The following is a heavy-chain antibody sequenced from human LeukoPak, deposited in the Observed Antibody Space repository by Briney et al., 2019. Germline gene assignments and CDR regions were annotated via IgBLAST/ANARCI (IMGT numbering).Heavy chain of an antibody. D-gene: IGHD6-13*01. Sequence: SSETLSLTCTVSGGSISSYYWSWIRQPPGKGLEWIGYIYYSGSTNYNPSLKSRVTMSVDTSKNQFSLKLSSVTAADTAVYYCAAQQPGALIVDPWGQGTLVTVSS. CDR2: IYYSGST. V-gene: IGHV4-59*08. CDR3: AAQQPGALIVDP. CDR1: GGSISSYY. J-gene: IGHJ5*02.